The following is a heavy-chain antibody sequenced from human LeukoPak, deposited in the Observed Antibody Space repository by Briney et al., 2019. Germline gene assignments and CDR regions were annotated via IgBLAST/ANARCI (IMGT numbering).Heavy chain of an antibody. CDR2: IYPGDSDT. CDR1: GYSFTSYW. V-gene: IGHV5-51*01. Sequence: GESLQISCKGSGYSFTSYWIGWVRQMPGKGLEWMGIIYPGDSDTRYSPSFQGQVTISADKSISTAYLQWSSLKASDTAMYYCARQVGQPDDAFDIWGQGTMVTVSS. J-gene: IGHJ3*02. CDR3: ARQVGQPDDAFDI. D-gene: IGHD1-26*01.